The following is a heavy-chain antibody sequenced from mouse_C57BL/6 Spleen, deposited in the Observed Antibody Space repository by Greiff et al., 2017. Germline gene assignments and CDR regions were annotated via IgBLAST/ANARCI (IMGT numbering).Heavy chain of an antibody. CDR2: IYPGSGNT. J-gene: IGHJ4*01. CDR1: GYSFTSYY. Sequence: QVQLQPSGPELVKPGASVKISCKASGYSFTSYYIHWVKQRPGQGLEWIGWIYPGSGNTKYNEKFKGKATLTADTSSSTAYMQLSSLTSEDAAVYYCARGAYAMDYWGQGTSVTVSS. V-gene: IGHV1-66*01. CDR3: ARGAYAMDY.